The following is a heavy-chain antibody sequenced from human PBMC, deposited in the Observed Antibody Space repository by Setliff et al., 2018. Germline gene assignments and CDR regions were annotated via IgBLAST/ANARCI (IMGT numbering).Heavy chain of an antibody. CDR3: ARQPTGTYQWTFDS. CDR2: AHQSGTT. J-gene: IGHJ4*02. V-gene: IGHV4-38-2*01. CDR1: GYSISSGHF. D-gene: IGHD1-26*01. Sequence: PSETLSLTCGVSGYSISSGHFWGWIRQAPGKGLEWIGTAHQSGTTFYNPSLKGRVTMSVDTSKSQFSLKLNSVTATDTAVYYCARQPTGTYQWTFDSWGQGTLVTVSS.